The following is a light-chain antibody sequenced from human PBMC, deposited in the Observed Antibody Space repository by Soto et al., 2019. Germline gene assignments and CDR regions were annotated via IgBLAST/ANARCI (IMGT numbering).Light chain of an antibody. CDR3: QQSYSTPYT. J-gene: IGKJ5*01. CDR1: QIISSY. CDR2: AAS. V-gene: IGKV1-39*01. Sequence: DIQMTQSPSSLSASVVDRVTITCRASQIISSYLNWYQQKPGKAPKLLIYAASSLQSGVPSRFSGSGSGTDFTLTISSLQPEDFATYYCQQSYSTPYTFGQGTRLEIK.